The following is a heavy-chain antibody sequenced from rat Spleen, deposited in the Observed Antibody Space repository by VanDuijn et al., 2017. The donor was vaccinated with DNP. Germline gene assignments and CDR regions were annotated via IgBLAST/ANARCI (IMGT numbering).Heavy chain of an antibody. Sequence: EVQLVESGGGLVQPGRSLKLSCAVSRITFSDHNMAWVRQAPKKSLEWVATISYDGSDTYYRDSVKGLFTISRDNAKSTLYLQMDSLRSEDTATYYCAGRPPPTRSPFGYWGQGVMVTVSS. CDR1: RITFSDHN. CDR3: AGRPPPTRSPFGY. V-gene: IGHV5-7*01. J-gene: IGHJ2*01. CDR2: ISYDGSDT. D-gene: IGHD1-4*01.